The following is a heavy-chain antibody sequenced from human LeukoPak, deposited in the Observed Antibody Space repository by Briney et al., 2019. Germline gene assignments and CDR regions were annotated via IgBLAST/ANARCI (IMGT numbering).Heavy chain of an antibody. CDR2: IIPIFGTA. V-gene: IGHV1-69*06. J-gene: IGHJ3*02. Sequence: VASVKVSCKASGGTFSSYAISWVRQAPGQGLEWMGGIIPIFGTANYAQKFQGRVTMTEDTSTDTAYMELSSLRSEDTAVYYCALLSSGYAFDIWGQGTMVTVSS. CDR3: ALLSSGYAFDI. D-gene: IGHD3-22*01. CDR1: GGTFSSYA.